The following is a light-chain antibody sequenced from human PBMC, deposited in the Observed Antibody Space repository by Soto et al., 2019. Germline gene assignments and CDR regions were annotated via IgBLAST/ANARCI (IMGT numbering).Light chain of an antibody. CDR1: QSVSSH. V-gene: IGKV3-20*01. J-gene: IGKJ1*01. Sequence: EIVSTQSPATLSLSPGERATVSCRASQSVSSHLAWYQQKRGQAPRLLIYDASNRATGIPARFSGSGSGTDFTLTISRLEPEDFAVYYCQQYGSSPWTFGQGTKVDIK. CDR2: DAS. CDR3: QQYGSSPWT.